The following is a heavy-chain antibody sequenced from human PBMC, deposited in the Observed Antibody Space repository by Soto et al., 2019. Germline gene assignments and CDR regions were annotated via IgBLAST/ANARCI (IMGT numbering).Heavy chain of an antibody. D-gene: IGHD3-3*01. J-gene: IGHJ4*02. V-gene: IGHV4-59*12. CDR2: IYYSGST. CDR3: ARVSDAFWSGYSGIDH. CDR1: GDSITSYY. Sequence: QVQLQESGPGLVKPSETLSLTCTVSGDSITSYYWNWIRQSPGKGLEWIGYIYYSGSTNYNPSLKRRVTISIDTSKNEFSLKLSCVTAADTAVYYCARVSDAFWSGYSGIDHWGQGTLVTVSS.